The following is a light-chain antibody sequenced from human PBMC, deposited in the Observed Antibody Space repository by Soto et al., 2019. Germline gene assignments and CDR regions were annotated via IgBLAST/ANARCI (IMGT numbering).Light chain of an antibody. CDR2: AAS. CDR3: QRYGSSPLT. J-gene: IGKJ4*01. V-gene: IGKV3-20*01. CDR1: QSVSSSY. Sequence: EIVLTQSPGTLSLSPGERATLSCRASQSVSSSYLAWYQQKPGQAPRLLIYAASSRATGIPDRFSGSGSETDFTPTISRLEPEDFAVYYCQRYGSSPLTFGGGTKVEIK.